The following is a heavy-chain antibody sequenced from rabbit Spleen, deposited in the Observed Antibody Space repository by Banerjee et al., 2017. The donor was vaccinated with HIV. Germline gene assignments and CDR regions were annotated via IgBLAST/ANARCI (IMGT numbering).Heavy chain of an antibody. CDR2: INTATAKA. J-gene: IGHJ6*01. V-gene: IGHV1S40*01. CDR1: GFSFSNKAV. D-gene: IGHD1-1*01. CDR3: ARDTSTSFSSYGMDL. Sequence: QSLEESGGGLVKPGASLTLTCKASGFSFSNKAVMCWVRQAPGKGLEWIACINTATAKAVYASWAKGRFTISRTSSTTVTLQMTRLTAADTATYFCARDTSTSFSSYGMDLWGPGTLVTVS.